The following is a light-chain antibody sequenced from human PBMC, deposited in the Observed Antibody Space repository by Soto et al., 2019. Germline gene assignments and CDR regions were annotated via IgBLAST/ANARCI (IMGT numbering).Light chain of an antibody. CDR1: SSDVGGYNY. CDR2: DVS. J-gene: IGLJ2*01. Sequence: QSALTQPASVSGSPGQSITISCTGTSSDVGGYNYVSWYQQHPGKAPKLMIYDVSNRPSGASNRFSGSKSGNTASLTISGLQAENEADYYCSSYTSSSTLEVVFGGGTNVTVL. CDR3: SSYTSSSTLEVV. V-gene: IGLV2-14*01.